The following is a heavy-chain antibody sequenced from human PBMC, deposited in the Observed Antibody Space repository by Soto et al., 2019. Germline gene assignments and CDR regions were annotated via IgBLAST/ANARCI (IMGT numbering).Heavy chain of an antibody. Sequence: QVQLVQSGAEVKNPGASVKVSCKASGYTFTDYFMHWVRQPPGKGLEWWGWINPNSGGTKYAQKFQGRVTMTRDTSISIANMELSSLRSDDTAVYYCAKSIWGHYHSSGYDGVDYWGQGTLVTVSS. V-gene: IGHV1-2*02. J-gene: IGHJ4*02. CDR3: AKSIWGHYHSSGYDGVDY. CDR2: INPNSGGT. CDR1: GYTFTDYF. D-gene: IGHD3-22*01.